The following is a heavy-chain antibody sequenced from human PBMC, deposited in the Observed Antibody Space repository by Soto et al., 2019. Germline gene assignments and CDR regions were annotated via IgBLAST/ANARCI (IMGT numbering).Heavy chain of an antibody. CDR2: ISAYNGNT. D-gene: IGHD6-6*01. Sequence: ASVKVSCKASGYTFTSYGISWLRQAPGQGLEWMGWISAYNGNTNYAQKLQGRVTMTTDTSTSTAYMELRSLRSDDTAVYYCARCVDSSSGYYYYYGMDVWDQGTTVTVSS. CDR3: ARCVDSSSGYYYYYGMDV. V-gene: IGHV1-18*04. J-gene: IGHJ6*02. CDR1: GYTFTSYG.